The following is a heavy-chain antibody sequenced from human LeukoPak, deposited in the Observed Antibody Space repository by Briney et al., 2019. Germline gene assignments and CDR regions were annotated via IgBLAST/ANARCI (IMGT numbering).Heavy chain of an antibody. CDR3: ASHGYGGNPNHYYGMDV. CDR2: ISPGGSNP. Sequence: GESLKISCKASGYSFISYWIGWVRQMPGKGLEWMGTISPGGSNPRYSPSFQGQVTISADKSISTAYLQWGSLKASDTAIYYCASHGYGGNPNHYYGMDVWGQGTTVTVSS. CDR1: GYSFISYW. V-gene: IGHV5-51*01. J-gene: IGHJ6*02. D-gene: IGHD4-23*01.